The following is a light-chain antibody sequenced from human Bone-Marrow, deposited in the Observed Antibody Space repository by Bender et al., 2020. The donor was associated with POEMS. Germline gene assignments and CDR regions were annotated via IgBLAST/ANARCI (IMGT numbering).Light chain of an antibody. J-gene: IGLJ1*01. Sequence: QSVLTQPPSVSGAPGQGVTISCTGSSSNIGTDFGVHWYQQLPGTAPKLLIFGNSNRPSGVPDRFSGSKSGTSASLAITGLQAEDEADYYCQSYDSSLNGYVFGAGTKVTV. CDR1: SSNIGTDFG. V-gene: IGLV1-40*01. CDR3: QSYDSSLNGYV. CDR2: GNS.